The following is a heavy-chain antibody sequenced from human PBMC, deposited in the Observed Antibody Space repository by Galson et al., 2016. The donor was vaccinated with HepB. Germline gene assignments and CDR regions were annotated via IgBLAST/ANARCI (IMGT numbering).Heavy chain of an antibody. CDR3: ARARSRGWSDAFDY. CDR2: TYYRSKWYN. CDR1: GDSVSSNSAA. V-gene: IGHV6-1*01. Sequence: CAISGDSVSSNSAAWNWFRQSTSRGLEWLGRTYYRSKWYNDYRLSLKTRININADTSRNEASLQLKSVTLEDTAVYYCARARSRGWSDAFDYWGQGTLVTISS. J-gene: IGHJ4*02. D-gene: IGHD6-19*01.